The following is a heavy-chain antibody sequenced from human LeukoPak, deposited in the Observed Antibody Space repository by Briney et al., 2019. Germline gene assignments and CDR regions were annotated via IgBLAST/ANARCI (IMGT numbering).Heavy chain of an antibody. V-gene: IGHV4-39*07. Sequence: SETLSLTCTVSGGSISSSSYYWGWIRQPPGKGLEWIGSIYYSGSTYYNPSLKSRVTISVDTSKNQFSLKLSSVTAADTAVYYCARRYSSSSGVDYWGQGTLVTVSS. D-gene: IGHD6-6*01. J-gene: IGHJ4*02. CDR2: IYYSGST. CDR3: ARRYSSSSGVDY. CDR1: GGSISSSSYY.